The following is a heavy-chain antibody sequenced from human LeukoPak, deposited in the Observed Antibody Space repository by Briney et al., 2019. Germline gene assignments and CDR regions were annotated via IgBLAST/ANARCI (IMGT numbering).Heavy chain of an antibody. CDR2: INPSGGST. V-gene: IGHV1-46*01. CDR3: ARDLSTAMVTLVGINWFDP. Sequence: ASVKVSCKASGYTFTKYYFHWVRQAPGQGLEWMGVINPSGGSTNHAQKFQGRVTMTRDTSTSTVYMELSSLRSEDTAVYYCARDLSTAMVTLVGINWFDPWGQGTLVTVSS. D-gene: IGHD5-18*01. J-gene: IGHJ5*02. CDR1: GYTFTKYY.